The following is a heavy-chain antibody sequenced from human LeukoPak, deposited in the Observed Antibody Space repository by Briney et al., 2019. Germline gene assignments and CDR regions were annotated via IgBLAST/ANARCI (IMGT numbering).Heavy chain of an antibody. CDR2: ISGSGGST. V-gene: IGHV3-23*01. Sequence: GGSLGLSCAASGFTFSSYAMSWVRQAPGKGLEWVSAISGSGGSTYYADSVKGRFTISRDNSKNTLYLQMNSLRAEDTAVYYCAKGTTVTTHFDYWGQGTLVTVSS. J-gene: IGHJ4*02. CDR3: AKGTTVTTHFDY. CDR1: GFTFSSYA. D-gene: IGHD4-17*01.